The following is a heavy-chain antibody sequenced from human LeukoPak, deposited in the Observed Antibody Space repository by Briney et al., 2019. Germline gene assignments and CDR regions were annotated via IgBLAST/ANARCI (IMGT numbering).Heavy chain of an antibody. J-gene: IGHJ4*02. Sequence: GESLKISCAASGFTFSSYAMSWVRQAPGKGLEWVSAISGSGGSTYYADSVKGRFTISRDNSKNTLYLQMNSLRAEDTAVYYCAKDRYYDSSGSRYWGQGTLVTVSS. D-gene: IGHD3-22*01. V-gene: IGHV3-23*01. CDR2: ISGSGGST. CDR1: GFTFSSYA. CDR3: AKDRYYDSSGSRY.